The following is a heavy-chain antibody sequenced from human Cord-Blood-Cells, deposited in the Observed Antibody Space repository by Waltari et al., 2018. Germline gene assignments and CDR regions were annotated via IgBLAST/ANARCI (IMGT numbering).Heavy chain of an antibody. J-gene: IGHJ4*02. Sequence: QVQLVESGGGVVQPGRSLRLSCAASGFTFSSYGMPWVRQAPGKGLEWVAVISYDGSNKYYADSVKGRFTISRDNSKNTLYLQMNSLRAEDTAVYYCAKPNYDILTGYYDYWGQGTLVTVSS. CDR1: GFTFSSYG. V-gene: IGHV3-30*18. CDR3: AKPNYDILTGYYDY. D-gene: IGHD3-9*01. CDR2: ISYDGSNK.